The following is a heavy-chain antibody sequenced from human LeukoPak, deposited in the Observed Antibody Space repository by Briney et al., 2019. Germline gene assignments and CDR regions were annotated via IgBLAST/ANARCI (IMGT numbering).Heavy chain of an antibody. CDR2: ISYDRSGK. D-gene: IGHD6-13*01. V-gene: IGHV3-33*01. J-gene: IGHJ4*02. Sequence: GGSLRLSCAASGLTFSRYSMHWVRQAPGKGLEWVAIISYDRSGKYYADSVKGRFTISRDNSNNTLFLQMNSLRVEDTALYYCARDYSSSWDYWGQGTLVTVSS. CDR3: ARDYSSSWDY. CDR1: GLTFSRYS.